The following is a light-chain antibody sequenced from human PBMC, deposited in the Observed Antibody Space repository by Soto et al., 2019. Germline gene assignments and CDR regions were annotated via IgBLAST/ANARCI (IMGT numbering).Light chain of an antibody. Sequence: DILLTQSPATLSSSVGDRATVTCRASQGISTYLNWYQQKPGKAPKLLIYDASSLQTGVPSRFSGSGSGTDFSLTISSLQPADFATYYCQQSYSTPPGTFGEGTKVDIK. CDR3: QQSYSTPPGT. J-gene: IGKJ1*01. CDR2: DAS. CDR1: QGISTY. V-gene: IGKV1-39*01.